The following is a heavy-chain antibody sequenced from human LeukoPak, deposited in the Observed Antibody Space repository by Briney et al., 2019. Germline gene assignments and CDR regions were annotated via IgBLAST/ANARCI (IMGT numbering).Heavy chain of an antibody. Sequence: ASVKVSCKASGYTFTRYGISWVRQAPGQGVEWMGWISAYNGNTNYAQKLQGRVTMTTDTSTSTAYMELRSLRSDDTAVYYCARPPNYDSSGYYSWFDYWGQGTLVTVSS. CDR1: GYTFTRYG. V-gene: IGHV1-18*01. J-gene: IGHJ4*02. CDR3: ARPPNYDSSGYYSWFDY. CDR2: ISAYNGNT. D-gene: IGHD3-22*01.